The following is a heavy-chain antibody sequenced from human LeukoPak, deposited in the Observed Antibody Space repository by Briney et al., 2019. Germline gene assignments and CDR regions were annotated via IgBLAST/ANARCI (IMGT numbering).Heavy chain of an antibody. Sequence: GASVKVSCKASGYSLTSFDINWVRQGSGQGLEWMGWMNPKRGNTGYAPTFQGRVTITRDTSIDTAFMELSSPRPDDTAVYYCARGGSSSSYYNNYGMDVWGQGTTITVSS. CDR2: MNPKRGNT. CDR3: ARGGSSSSYYNNYGMDV. V-gene: IGHV1-8*01. J-gene: IGHJ6*02. D-gene: IGHD6-13*01. CDR1: GYSLTSFD.